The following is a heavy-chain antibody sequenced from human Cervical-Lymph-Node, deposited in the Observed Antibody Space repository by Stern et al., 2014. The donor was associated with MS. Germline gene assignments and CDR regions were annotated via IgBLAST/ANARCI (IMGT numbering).Heavy chain of an antibody. V-gene: IGHV1-18*03. D-gene: IGHD3-22*01. J-gene: IGHJ6*01. CDR2: ISAYSCDA. Sequence: VQLVQSGAEVKKPGASVKVSCKASGYTFTSYGISWVRQAPGPGLEWMGWISAYSCDANYAQKFQDRVTMTTDTSTSTAYMELRSLRSDDMAVYYCARDPRAMIKNGLDVWGQGTTVTVSS. CDR3: ARDPRAMIKNGLDV. CDR1: GYTFTSYG.